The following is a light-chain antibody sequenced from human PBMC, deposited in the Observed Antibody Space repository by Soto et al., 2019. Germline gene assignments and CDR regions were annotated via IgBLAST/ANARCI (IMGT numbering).Light chain of an antibody. CDR3: QQTNSFPFT. J-gene: IGKJ3*01. V-gene: IGKV1D-12*01. Sequence: DIQMTQSPSSVSASVGDRVTITCRASQXXXXXLAWYQQKPGKAPKLLIYAASSLQSGVPSRFSGSGXGXDXXLTISXLXPEDFATYYCQQTNSFPFTFGPGTTVDIK. CDR2: AAS. CDR1: QXXXXX.